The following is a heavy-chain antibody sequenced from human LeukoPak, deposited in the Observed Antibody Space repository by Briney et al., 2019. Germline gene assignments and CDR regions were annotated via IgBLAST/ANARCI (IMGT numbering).Heavy chain of an antibody. Sequence: SETLSLTCTVSGGSISSGGYSWSWIRQPPGKGLEWIGEINHSGSTNYNPSLKSRVTISVDTSKNQFSLKLSSVTAADTAVYYCAREPYSSSSFDYWGQGTLVTVSS. J-gene: IGHJ4*02. D-gene: IGHD6-13*01. CDR1: GGSISSGGYS. CDR2: INHSGST. CDR3: AREPYSSSSFDY. V-gene: IGHV4-39*07.